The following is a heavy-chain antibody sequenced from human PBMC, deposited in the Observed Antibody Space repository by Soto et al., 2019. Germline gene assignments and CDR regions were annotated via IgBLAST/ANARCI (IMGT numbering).Heavy chain of an antibody. Sequence: SETLSLTCTVSGGSISSYYWIWIRQPPGKGLEWIGYIYYSGSTNYNPSLKSRVTISVDTSKNQFSLKLSSVTAADTAVYYCARASQLGALVDAFDIWGQGTMVTVSS. V-gene: IGHV4-59*01. CDR1: GGSISSYY. J-gene: IGHJ3*02. CDR2: IYYSGST. D-gene: IGHD3-16*01. CDR3: ARASQLGALVDAFDI.